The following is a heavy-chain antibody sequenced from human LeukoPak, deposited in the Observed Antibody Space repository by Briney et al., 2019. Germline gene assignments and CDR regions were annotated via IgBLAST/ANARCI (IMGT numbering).Heavy chain of an antibody. V-gene: IGHV1-69*04. CDR3: ARPGGYDILTGYYQYYFDY. CDR2: IIPILGIA. Sequence: SVKVSCKASGGTFSSYAISWVRQAPGQGLEWTGRIIPILGIANYAQKFQGRVTITADKSTSTAYMELSSLRSEDTAVYYCARPGGYDILTGYYQYYFDYWGQGTLVTVSS. CDR1: GGTFSSYA. J-gene: IGHJ4*02. D-gene: IGHD3-9*01.